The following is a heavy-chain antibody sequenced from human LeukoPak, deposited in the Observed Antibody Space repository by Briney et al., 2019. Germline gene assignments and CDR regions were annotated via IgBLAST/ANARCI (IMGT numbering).Heavy chain of an antibody. J-gene: IGHJ4*02. Sequence: PGGSLRLSCVASGLTISDYWMHWVRQVPWKGLVWVSRINNDGSSTRYAESVKGRFTISKDNAKNTLYLQMNSLRAEDTAAYYCISSNPSSDYWSQGTLVTVSS. D-gene: IGHD1-14*01. CDR1: GLTISDYW. CDR2: INNDGSST. CDR3: ISSNPSSDY. V-gene: IGHV3-74*01.